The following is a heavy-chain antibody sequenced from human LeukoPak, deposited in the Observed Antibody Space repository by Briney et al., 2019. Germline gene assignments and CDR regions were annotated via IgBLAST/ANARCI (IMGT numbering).Heavy chain of an antibody. J-gene: IGHJ4*02. V-gene: IGHV1-46*01. D-gene: IGHD6-13*01. CDR2: INPSGGST. Sequence: ASVKVSCKASGYTLTSYYMHWVRQAPGQGLEWMGIINPSGGSTNYTQKFQGRVTMTRDTSTSTVYMELSSLRSEDTAVYYCATPTSSWYSDWGQGTLVTVSS. CDR3: ATPTSSWYSD. CDR1: GYTLTSYY.